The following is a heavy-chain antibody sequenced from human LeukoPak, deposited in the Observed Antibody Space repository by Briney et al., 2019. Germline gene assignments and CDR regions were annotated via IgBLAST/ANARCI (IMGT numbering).Heavy chain of an antibody. J-gene: IGHJ6*03. CDR2: ISSSGSTI. Sequence: TGGSLRLTCAVSGFTFSSYEMNWVRQAPGKGLEWVSYISSSGSTISYADSVKGRFTISRDNSKNTLYLQMNSLRAEDTAVYYCARGGVEDTAMVYYYYYMDVWGKGTTVTVSS. D-gene: IGHD5-18*01. CDR3: ARGGVEDTAMVYYYYYMDV. V-gene: IGHV3-48*03. CDR1: GFTFSSYE.